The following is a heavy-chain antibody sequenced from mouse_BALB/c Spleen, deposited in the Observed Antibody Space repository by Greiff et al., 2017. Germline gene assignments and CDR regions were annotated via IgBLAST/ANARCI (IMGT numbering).Heavy chain of an antibody. Sequence: EVQLQQSGAELVRSGASVKLSCTASGFNIKDYYMHWVKQRPEQGLEWIGWIDPENGDTEYAPKFQGKATMTADTSSNTAYLQLSSLTSEDTAVYYCNAGGGTYYFDYWGQGTTLTVSS. D-gene: IGHD2-14*01. V-gene: IGHV14-4*02. J-gene: IGHJ2*01. CDR1: GFNIKDYY. CDR2: IDPENGDT. CDR3: NAGGGTYYFDY.